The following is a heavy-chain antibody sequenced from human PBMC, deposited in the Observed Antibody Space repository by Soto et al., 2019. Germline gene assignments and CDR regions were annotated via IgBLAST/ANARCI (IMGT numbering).Heavy chain of an antibody. V-gene: IGHV1-18*01. J-gene: IGHJ3*02. CDR1: GYTFTSYG. CDR2: ISAYNGNT. CDR3: ARDGYYDSSGFPVAFDI. D-gene: IGHD3-22*01. Sequence: ASVKVSCKASGYTFTSYGISWVRQAPGQGLEWMGWISAYNGNTNYAQKLQGRVTMTTDTSTSTAYMELRSLRSDDTAVYYCARDGYYDSSGFPVAFDIWGQGIMVTVSS.